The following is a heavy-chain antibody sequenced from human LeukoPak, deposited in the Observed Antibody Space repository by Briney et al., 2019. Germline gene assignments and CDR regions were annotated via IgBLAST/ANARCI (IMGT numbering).Heavy chain of an antibody. J-gene: IGHJ4*02. D-gene: IGHD5-18*01. CDR2: SSAYNGNT. CDR3: ARDLGYSYGYWYFDY. CDR1: GYTFTIYG. V-gene: IGHV1-18*04. Sequence: ASVTVSFKASGYTFTIYGISWVRQAPGQGLEWMGWSSAYNGNTNYAQKLQGRVTITTDTSTSTAYMELRSLRSDDTGVYYCARDLGYSYGYWYFDYWGQGTLVTVS.